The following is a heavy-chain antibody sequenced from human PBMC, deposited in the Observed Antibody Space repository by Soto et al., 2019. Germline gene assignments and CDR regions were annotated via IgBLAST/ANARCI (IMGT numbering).Heavy chain of an antibody. Sequence: QVQLVQSGAEVKEPGSSVRVSCKASGGTFDNFIMNWVRQTPGQGLEWMGGIVPMLGTPTYAEKFKGRVTLSATGSTSPLDIEVTSLRSEDTAIYYCARNGSYSSSLSQYSVMDAWRQGTTVTVSS. CDR1: GGTFDNFI. V-gene: IGHV1-69*01. CDR3: ARNGSYSSSLSQYSVMDA. D-gene: IGHD1-26*01. CDR2: IVPMLGTP. J-gene: IGHJ6*02.